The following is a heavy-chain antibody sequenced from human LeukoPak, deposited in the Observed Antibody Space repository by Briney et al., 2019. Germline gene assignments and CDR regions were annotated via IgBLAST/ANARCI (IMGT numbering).Heavy chain of an antibody. CDR3: ARDGGPQYYFDY. V-gene: IGHV3-74*01. Sequence: GGSLRLSCAASGFTFSSYAMSWVRQAPGKGLVWVSLIYSDGSSTSYADSVKGRFTISRDNAKNTLYLQMNSLRAEDTAVYYCARDGGPQYYFDYWGQGILVTVSS. J-gene: IGHJ4*02. CDR2: IYSDGSST. CDR1: GFTFSSYA. D-gene: IGHD3-16*01.